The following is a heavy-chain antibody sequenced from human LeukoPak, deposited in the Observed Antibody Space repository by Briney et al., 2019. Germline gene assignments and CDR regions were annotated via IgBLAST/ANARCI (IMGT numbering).Heavy chain of an antibody. Sequence: SETLSLTCAVYGVSFSGYYWSWIRQPPGKGLEWIGEINHSGSTNYNPSLESRVTISVDTSKNQLSLKLSSVTAADTAVYYCASLGTYCSGGSCYSFDYWGQGTLVTVSS. D-gene: IGHD2-15*01. J-gene: IGHJ4*02. V-gene: IGHV4-34*01. CDR2: INHSGST. CDR3: ASLGTYCSGGSCYSFDY. CDR1: GVSFSGYY.